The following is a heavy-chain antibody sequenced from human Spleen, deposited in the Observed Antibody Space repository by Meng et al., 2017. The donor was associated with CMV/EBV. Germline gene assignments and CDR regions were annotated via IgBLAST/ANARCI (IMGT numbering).Heavy chain of an antibody. CDR3: GRGTSHY. CDR2: ILSDGNSA. V-gene: IGHV3-30*02. Sequence: SLTLSCAASGFPFSSEGMHWVRQAPGKGLEWVGFILSDGNSAFYADSAEGRFTISRDNSKNTLSLRMNSLRVEDTAVYFCGRGTSHYWGQGTLVTVSS. J-gene: IGHJ4*02. CDR1: GFPFSSEG.